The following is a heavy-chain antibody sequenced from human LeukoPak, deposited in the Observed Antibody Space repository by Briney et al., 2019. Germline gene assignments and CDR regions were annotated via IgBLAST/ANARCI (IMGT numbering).Heavy chain of an antibody. V-gene: IGHV1-8*02. CDR2: MNPNSGNT. D-gene: IGHD2-2*01. CDR1: GYTFTSYG. Sequence: GASVKVSCKASGYTFTSYGISWVRQAPGQGLEWMGWMNPNSGNTGYAQKFQGRVTMTRNTSISTVYMELSSLRSEDTAVYYCARGVFVVVPAHTNLRPFFDYWGQGTLVTVSS. J-gene: IGHJ4*02. CDR3: ARGVFVVVPAHTNLRPFFDY.